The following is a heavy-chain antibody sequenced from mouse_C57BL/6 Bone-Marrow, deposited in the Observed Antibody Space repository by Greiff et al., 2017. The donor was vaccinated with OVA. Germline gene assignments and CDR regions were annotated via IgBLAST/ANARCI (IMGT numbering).Heavy chain of an antibody. CDR1: GYTFTSYW. CDR3: ARGEGNYDGYYGAMDY. Sequence: VQLQQSGAELAKPGASVKLSCKASGYTFTSYWMNWVKQRPGQGLEWIGYINPSSGYTKYNQKFKDKATLTANKSSSTAYMQLSSLTYEDSAVYYCARGEGNYDGYYGAMDYWGQGTSVTVSS. J-gene: IGHJ4*01. CDR2: INPSSGYT. D-gene: IGHD2-3*01. V-gene: IGHV1-7*01.